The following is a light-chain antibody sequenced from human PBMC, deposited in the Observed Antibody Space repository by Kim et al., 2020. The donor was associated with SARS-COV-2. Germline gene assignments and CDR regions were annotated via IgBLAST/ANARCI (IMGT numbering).Light chain of an antibody. J-gene: IGLJ7*01. CDR2: QDS. CDR1: KLGDKY. Sequence: VSPGQTASITCSGDKLGDKYACWYQQKPGQSPVLVIYQDSKRPSGIPERFDGYNAGNTATLTISGTQAMEEADYDCQAWDSSTAVFGGGTQLTVL. V-gene: IGLV3-1*01. CDR3: QAWDSSTAV.